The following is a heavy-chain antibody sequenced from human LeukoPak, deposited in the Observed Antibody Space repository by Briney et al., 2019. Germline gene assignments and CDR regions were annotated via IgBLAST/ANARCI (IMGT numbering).Heavy chain of an antibody. V-gene: IGHV5-51*01. CDR1: GYNFTNYW. D-gene: IGHD3-22*01. CDR2: IFPGDSDI. Sequence: GESLQISCQGSGYNFTNYWIGWVRQMPGKGLEWMGIIFPGDSDIRYSPSFQGQVTISADKSISTAYLKWSSLKASDTAMYYCARSDSSGPARGIQHWGQGTLVTVSS. CDR3: ARSDSSGPARGIQH. J-gene: IGHJ1*01.